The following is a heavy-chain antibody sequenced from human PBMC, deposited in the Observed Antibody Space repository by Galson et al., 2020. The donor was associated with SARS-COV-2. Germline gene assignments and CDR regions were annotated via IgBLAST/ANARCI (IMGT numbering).Heavy chain of an antibody. V-gene: IGHV4-59*01. Sequence: SETLSLTCTVSGGSISSYYWSWIRQPPGKGLEWIGYIYYSGSTNYNPSLKSRVTISVDTSKNQFSLKLSSVTAADTAVYYCARGLLLGYSYGNYFDYWGQGTLVTVSS. D-gene: IGHD5-18*01. CDR2: IYYSGST. CDR3: ARGLLLGYSYGNYFDY. J-gene: IGHJ4*02. CDR1: GGSISSYY.